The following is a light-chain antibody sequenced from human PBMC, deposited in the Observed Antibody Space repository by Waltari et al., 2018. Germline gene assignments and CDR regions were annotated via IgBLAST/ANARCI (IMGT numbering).Light chain of an antibody. CDR3: SSYTRGRTYV. Sequence: QSALTQPASVSGSPGQSIAISCTGSDTDVGGHNFVSWYQQHPGKVPKLIIFDVSNRPSGISYRFSGSKFGNTASLTISGLQDDDEADYYCSSYTRGRTYVFGSGTKVTVL. V-gene: IGLV2-14*03. J-gene: IGLJ1*01. CDR1: DTDVGGHNF. CDR2: DVS.